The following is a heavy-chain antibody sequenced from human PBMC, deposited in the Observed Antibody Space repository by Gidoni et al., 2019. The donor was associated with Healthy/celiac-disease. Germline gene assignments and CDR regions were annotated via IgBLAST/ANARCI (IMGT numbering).Heavy chain of an antibody. CDR1: GYHFTSYG. J-gene: IGHJ4*02. CDR3: ARDSPYDSSGHLFDY. Sequence: VQLVQSGAEVKKPAASVKVSCKASGYHFTSYGISWVRQAPGQGLEWMGWISAYNGNTNYAQKLQGRVTMTTDTSTSTAYMELRSLRSDDTAVYYCARDSPYDSSGHLFDYWGQGTLVTVSS. CDR2: ISAYNGNT. V-gene: IGHV1-18*04. D-gene: IGHD3-22*01.